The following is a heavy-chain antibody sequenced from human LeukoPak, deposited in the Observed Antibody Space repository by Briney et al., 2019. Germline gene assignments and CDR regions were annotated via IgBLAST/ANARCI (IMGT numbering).Heavy chain of an antibody. V-gene: IGHV3-23*01. Sequence: GGSLRLSCAASGFTFSSYAMSWVRQAPGKGLEWVSAISGSGGSTYYADSVKGRLTISRDNSKNTLYLQMNSLRAEDTAVYYCAKGTRYSSSWTPPGYWGQGTLVTVSS. J-gene: IGHJ4*02. D-gene: IGHD6-13*01. CDR3: AKGTRYSSSWTPPGY. CDR2: ISGSGGST. CDR1: GFTFSSYA.